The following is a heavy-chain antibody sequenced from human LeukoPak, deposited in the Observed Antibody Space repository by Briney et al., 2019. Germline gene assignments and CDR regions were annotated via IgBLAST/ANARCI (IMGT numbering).Heavy chain of an antibody. CDR1: GFTFSSYW. Sequence: PGGSLRLSCAASGFTFSSYWMHWVRQAPGKGLVWVSRINSDGSSTSYADSVKGRFTISRDNAKNTPYLQMNSLRAEDTAVYYCARARPGYYGSGGGLDYWGQGTLVTVSS. CDR2: INSDGSST. J-gene: IGHJ4*02. V-gene: IGHV3-74*01. D-gene: IGHD3-10*01. CDR3: ARARPGYYGSGGGLDY.